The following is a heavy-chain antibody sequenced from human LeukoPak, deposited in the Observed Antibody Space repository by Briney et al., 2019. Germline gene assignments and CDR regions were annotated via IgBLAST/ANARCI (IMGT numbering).Heavy chain of an antibody. J-gene: IGHJ6*03. D-gene: IGHD2-2*01. CDR2: IIPIFGTA. CDR3: ARVSFGIVPAAMGYYYYYMDV. Sequence: ASVKVSCKASGGTFSSYAISWVRQAPGQGLEWMGGIIPIFGTANYAQKFQGRVTITTDESTSTAYMELSSLRSEDTAVYYCARVSFGIVPAAMGYYYYYMDVWGKGTTVTVSS. CDR1: GGTFSSYA. V-gene: IGHV1-69*05.